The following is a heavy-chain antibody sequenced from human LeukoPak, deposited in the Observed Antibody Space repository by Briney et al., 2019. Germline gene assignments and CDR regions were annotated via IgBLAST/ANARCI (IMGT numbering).Heavy chain of an antibody. CDR3: ARDPTGFSSSWYGLDY. CDR2: ISSSSSYI. D-gene: IGHD6-13*01. J-gene: IGHJ4*02. CDR1: GFTFSSYS. Sequence: PGGSLRLSCAASGFTFSSYSMNWVCQAPGKGLEWVSSISSSSSYIYYADSVKGRFTISRDNAKNSLYLQMNSLRAEDTAVYYCARDPTGFSSSWYGLDYWGQGTLVTVSA. V-gene: IGHV3-21*01.